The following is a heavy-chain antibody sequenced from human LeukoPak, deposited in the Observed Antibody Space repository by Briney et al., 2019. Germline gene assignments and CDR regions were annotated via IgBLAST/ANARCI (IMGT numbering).Heavy chain of an antibody. J-gene: IGHJ4*02. V-gene: IGHV1-2*02. CDR2: INPNSGGT. Sequence: ASVKVSCKASGYTFSDYYTHWVRQAPGQGLEWMGWINPNSGGTRYAQQFQGRVTMTRDTSIGTVYMELSTLRSDDTAVYYCARDLSTSSHWELDYWGQGTLVTVCS. CDR1: GYTFSDYY. D-gene: IGHD1-1*01. CDR3: ARDLSTSSHWELDY.